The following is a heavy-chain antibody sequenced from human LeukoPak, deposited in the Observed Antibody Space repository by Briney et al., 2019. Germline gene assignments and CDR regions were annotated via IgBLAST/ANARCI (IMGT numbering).Heavy chain of an antibody. CDR2: IYNRWST. Sequence: SQTLSLTCTVSGGSISSGGYYWSWIRQHPGKGLEWIGYIYNRWSTYYNPSLKSRVTISVDTSKNQFSLKLSSVTAADTAVYYCARENYYDSSGIYYYGMDVWGQGTTVTVSS. J-gene: IGHJ6*02. CDR1: GGSISSGGYY. D-gene: IGHD3-22*01. V-gene: IGHV4-31*03. CDR3: ARENYYDSSGIYYYGMDV.